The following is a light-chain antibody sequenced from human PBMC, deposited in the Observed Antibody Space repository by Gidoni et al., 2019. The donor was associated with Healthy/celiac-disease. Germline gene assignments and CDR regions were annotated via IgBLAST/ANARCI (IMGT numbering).Light chain of an antibody. CDR1: QSISSY. CDR2: AAS. Sequence: IQMTQSPSSLSASVGDRVTIICRASQSISSYLYWYQQKPGKAPKLLIYAASSLQSGVPARFSGSGAGTDFTLTISSLQPEDFATYYCRQGYNTPRTFGQGTKVEIK. J-gene: IGKJ1*01. V-gene: IGKV1-39*01. CDR3: RQGYNTPRT.